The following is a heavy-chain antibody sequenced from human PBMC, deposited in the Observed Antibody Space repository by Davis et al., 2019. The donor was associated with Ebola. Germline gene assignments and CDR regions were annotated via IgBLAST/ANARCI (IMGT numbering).Heavy chain of an antibody. V-gene: IGHV4-34*01. CDR3: ASLSGSYSY. D-gene: IGHD1-26*01. CDR2: INHSGST. Sequence: MPSETLSLTCAVYGGSFSGYYWSWIRQPPGKGLEWIGEINHSGSTNYNPSPKRRVTISVDTSKNQFSLKLSSVTAADTAVYYCASLSGSYSYWGQGTLVTVSS. J-gene: IGHJ4*02. CDR1: GGSFSGYY.